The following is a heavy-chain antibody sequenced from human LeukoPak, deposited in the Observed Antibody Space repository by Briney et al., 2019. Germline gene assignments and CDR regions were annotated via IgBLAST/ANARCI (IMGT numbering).Heavy chain of an antibody. CDR3: ARGPTTVTRAFDY. CDR1: GGSISSSSYY. Sequence: SETLSLTCTVSGGSISSSSYYWGWIRQPPGKGLEWIGSIHYSGSTNYNPSLKSRVTMSVDTSKNQFSRNLSSVTAADTAVYYCARGPTTVTRAFDYWGQGALVTVSS. CDR2: IHYSGST. V-gene: IGHV4-39*07. D-gene: IGHD4-17*01. J-gene: IGHJ4*02.